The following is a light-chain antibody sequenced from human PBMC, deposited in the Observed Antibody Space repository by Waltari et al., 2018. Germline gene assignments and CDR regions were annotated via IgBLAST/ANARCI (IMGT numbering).Light chain of an antibody. CDR1: QNISSY. Sequence: DIQMTQSPSSLSASVGDRVTITCRASQNISSYLNWYQQKPGIAPKLLIYAASSLQSGVPSRFSGSGSGRDFTLIISSLQPEDFATYSCQQSYSHTRTFGQGTKVEIK. CDR3: QQSYSHTRT. J-gene: IGKJ1*01. V-gene: IGKV1-39*01. CDR2: AAS.